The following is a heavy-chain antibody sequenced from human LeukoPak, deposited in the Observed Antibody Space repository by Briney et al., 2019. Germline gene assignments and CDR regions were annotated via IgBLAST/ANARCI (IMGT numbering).Heavy chain of an antibody. CDR3: AKDGDSGSFNWFDP. CDR2: ISSSGTSK. J-gene: IGHJ5*02. V-gene: IGHV3-23*01. D-gene: IGHD1-26*01. Sequence: PGGSLRLSCAASGFPFGSHAMKWVRQAPGKGLEWVSVISSSGTSKYYIDSVEDRFTISRDNSKNTLYLQMNSLRAEDTAVYYCAKDGDSGSFNWFDPWGQGTLVTVSS. CDR1: GFPFGSHA.